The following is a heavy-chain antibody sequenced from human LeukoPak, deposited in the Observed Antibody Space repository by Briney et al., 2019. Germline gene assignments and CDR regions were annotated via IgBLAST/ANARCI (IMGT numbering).Heavy chain of an antibody. V-gene: IGHV3-23*01. J-gene: IGHJ4*02. CDR3: AKEDKRGYSGYDRLDY. D-gene: IGHD5-12*01. CDR2: ISGSGGST. Sequence: PGESLKISCAASGFTFSSYAMSWVRQAPGKGLEWVSAISGSGGSTYYADSVKGRFTISRDNSKNTLYLQMNSLRAEDTAVYYCAKEDKRGYSGYDRLDYWGQGTLVTVSS. CDR1: GFTFSSYA.